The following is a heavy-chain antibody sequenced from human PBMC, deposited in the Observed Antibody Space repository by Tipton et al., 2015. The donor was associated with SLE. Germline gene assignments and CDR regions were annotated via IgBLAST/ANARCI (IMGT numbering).Heavy chain of an antibody. V-gene: IGHV4-59*04. D-gene: IGHD2-21*02. Sequence: LRLSCTVSGGSISSYYWSWIRQPPGKGLEWVGYIYFSGTIYYNPSLKSRVTMSIDTSKNQFSLKLSSVTAVDTSVYYCARAEGAGDDWYFVLWGRGTLVTVSS. CDR1: GGSISSYY. CDR3: ARAEGAGDDWYFVL. CDR2: IYFSGTI. J-gene: IGHJ2*01.